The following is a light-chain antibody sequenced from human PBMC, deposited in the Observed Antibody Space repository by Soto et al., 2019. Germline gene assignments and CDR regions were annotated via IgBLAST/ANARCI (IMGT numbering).Light chain of an antibody. CDR2: AAS. CDR3: QQLNSYPLT. CDR1: QGIKSF. Sequence: DIHLTQSPSFLSTSVGDRVTITCRASQGIKSFLAWFQQKPGKAPNLLISAASTLQSGVPSRFSGSGSGTEFTLTISGLQPEDVATYYCQQLNSYPLTFGGGTKVDIK. V-gene: IGKV1-9*01. J-gene: IGKJ4*01.